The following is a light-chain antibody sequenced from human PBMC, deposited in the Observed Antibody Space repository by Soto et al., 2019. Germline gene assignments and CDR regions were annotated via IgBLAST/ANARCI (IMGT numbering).Light chain of an antibody. J-gene: IGKJ2*01. CDR2: DAS. V-gene: IGKV3-15*01. CDR3: QQYESWPST. CDR1: QSVSTN. Sequence: EIVMTQSPVTLSVSPGERATLSCRASQSVSTNLAWYQQKPGQAPRLLIYDASTRATGIPARFSVSGSGTEFTLTISSLQSEDFAVYFCQQYESWPSTFGQGTKLEIK.